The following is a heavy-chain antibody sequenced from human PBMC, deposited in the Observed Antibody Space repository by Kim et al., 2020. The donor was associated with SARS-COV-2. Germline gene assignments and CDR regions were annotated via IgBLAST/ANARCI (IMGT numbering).Heavy chain of an antibody. J-gene: IGHJ5*02. CDR1: GYTFTSYG. CDR3: ARAPPYDYVWGSYRPPPPTGPINWFDP. Sequence: ASVKVSCKASGYTFTSYGISWVRQAPGQGLEWMGWISAYNGNTNYAQKLQGRVTMTTDTSTSTAYMELRSLRSDDTAVYYCARAPPYDYVWGSYRPPPPTGPINWFDPWGQGTLVTVSS. D-gene: IGHD3-16*02. CDR2: ISAYNGNT. V-gene: IGHV1-18*01.